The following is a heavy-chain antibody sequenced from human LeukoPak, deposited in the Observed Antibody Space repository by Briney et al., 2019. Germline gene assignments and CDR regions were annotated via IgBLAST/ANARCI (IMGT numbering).Heavy chain of an antibody. D-gene: IGHD2-15*01. V-gene: IGHV4-4*07. Sequence: PSETLSLTCTLSGGSISSFYWSWVRQPAGKGLEWIGRIYTSGSTTYNPSLMSRVTMSVDTSKNPFSLKLSSVTAADTAVYYCAREALGGFSFSYYYMDVWGKGTTVTVSS. CDR2: IYTSGST. CDR3: AREALGGFSFSYYYMDV. CDR1: GGSISSFY. J-gene: IGHJ6*03.